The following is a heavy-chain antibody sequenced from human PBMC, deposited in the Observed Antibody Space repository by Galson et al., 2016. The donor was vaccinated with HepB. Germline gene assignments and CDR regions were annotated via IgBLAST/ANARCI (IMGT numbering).Heavy chain of an antibody. CDR2: ISYDGINK. CDR3: ANPLVAGNTNSVLDY. Sequence: SLRLSCAASGFTFSNYGMHWVRQAPGKGLEWVALISYDGINKYYADSVKGRFTISRDNSKNTLFLQMNSLRAEDTAVYYCANPLVAGNTNSVLDYWGQGALVTVSS. V-gene: IGHV3-30*18. CDR1: GFTFSNYG. D-gene: IGHD6-19*01. J-gene: IGHJ4*02.